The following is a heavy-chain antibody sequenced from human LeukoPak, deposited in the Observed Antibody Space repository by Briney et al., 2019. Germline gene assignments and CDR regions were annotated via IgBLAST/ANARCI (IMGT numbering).Heavy chain of an antibody. J-gene: IGHJ6*02. CDR1: GGTFSSYA. V-gene: IGHV1-69*04. CDR3: ARDILTGYYVYGMDV. CDR2: IIPILGIA. D-gene: IGHD3-9*01. Sequence: SVKVSCKASGGTFSSYAISWVRQAPGQGLEWMGRIIPILGIANYAQKFQGRVTITADKSTGTAYMELSSLRSEDTAVYYCARDILTGYYVYGMDVWGQGTTVTVSS.